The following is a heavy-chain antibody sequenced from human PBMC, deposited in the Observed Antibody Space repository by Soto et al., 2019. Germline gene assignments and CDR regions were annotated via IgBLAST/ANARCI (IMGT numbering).Heavy chain of an antibody. V-gene: IGHV3-74*01. D-gene: IGHD5-12*01. CDR3: ARDFSMVIVAPGY. J-gene: IGHJ4*02. CDR1: GFTFSNYW. Sequence: GGSLRLSCAASGFTFSNYWMHWVRQTPGMGLVWVSHINIDGSDTTYADSVRGRFTISRDNAKNTLYLQMNSLRADDTAVYYCARDFSMVIVAPGYWGQGTLVTVSS. CDR2: INIDGSDT.